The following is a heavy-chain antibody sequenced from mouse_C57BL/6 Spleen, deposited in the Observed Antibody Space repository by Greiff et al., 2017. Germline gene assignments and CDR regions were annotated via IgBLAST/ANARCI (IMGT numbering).Heavy chain of an antibody. CDR1: GYTFTSYW. V-gene: IGHV1-64*01. J-gene: IGHJ1*03. CDR2: IHPNSGST. D-gene: IGHD3-1*01. CDR3: ARSGYEDWYFDV. Sequence: QVQLKQPGAELVKPGASVKLSCKASGYTFTSYWMHWVKQRPGQGLEWIGMIHPNSGSTNYNEKFKSKATLTVDKSSSTAYMQLSSLTSEDSAVYYCARSGYEDWYFDVWGTGTTVTVSS.